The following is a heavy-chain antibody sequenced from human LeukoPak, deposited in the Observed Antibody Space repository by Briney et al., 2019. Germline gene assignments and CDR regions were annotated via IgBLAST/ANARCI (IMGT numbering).Heavy chain of an antibody. CDR1: GGSISIRTYY. CDR3: AKVRTGYYYYMDV. Sequence: SETLSLTCTLSGGSISIRTYYWAWIRQPPGKGLEWIGTIFYSGSTYYSSSLKIRLTMSADTSRNQFSLNLSSVTAADTAVYYCAKVRTGYYYYMDVWGKGTTVTVSS. V-gene: IGHV4-39*07. J-gene: IGHJ6*03. CDR2: IFYSGST. D-gene: IGHD1-14*01.